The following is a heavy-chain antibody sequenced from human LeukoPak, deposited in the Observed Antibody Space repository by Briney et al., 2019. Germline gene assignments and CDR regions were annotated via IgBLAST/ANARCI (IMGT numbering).Heavy chain of an antibody. V-gene: IGHV3-15*01. J-gene: IGHJ5*02. D-gene: IGHD1-14*01. Sequence: GGSLRLSCAASGFTFNNAWMSWVRQAPGKGLEWVGRINSKTDGGTTDYAAPVKGRFSISRDDSKNTLYLQMNSLKTEDTAVYYCTTGSTVYRSPWGQGTLVTVSS. CDR1: GFTFNNAW. CDR3: TTGSTVYRSP. CDR2: INSKTDGGTT.